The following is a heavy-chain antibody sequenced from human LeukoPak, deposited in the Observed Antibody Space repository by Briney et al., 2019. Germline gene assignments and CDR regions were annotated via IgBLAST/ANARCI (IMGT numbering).Heavy chain of an antibody. Sequence: GESLKISCKGSGYSFTSYWIGWVRQMPGKGLEWMGIIYPGDSDTRYSPSFQGQVTISADKSISTAYLQWSSLKASHTAMYYCSRRSATVVTPEERAAFDIWGQGTMVTVSS. CDR2: IYPGDSDT. CDR3: SRRSATVVTPEERAAFDI. D-gene: IGHD4-23*01. J-gene: IGHJ3*02. CDR1: GYSFTSYW. V-gene: IGHV5-51*01.